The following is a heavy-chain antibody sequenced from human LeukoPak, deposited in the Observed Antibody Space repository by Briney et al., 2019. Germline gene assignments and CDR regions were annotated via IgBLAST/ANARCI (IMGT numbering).Heavy chain of an antibody. D-gene: IGHD3-10*01. J-gene: IGHJ4*02. V-gene: IGHV1-46*01. CDR1: EYGFTNYY. CDR2: IQFSGGTT. CDR3: AREGYYASAVY. Sequence: GASVKVSCKASEYGFTNYYIHWVRQAPGQGLEWMGAIQFSGGTTTYAQKFQGRVTMTRDTSTNTVYMELNSLRSDDTAVYYCAREGYYASAVYWGQGTLVTVSS.